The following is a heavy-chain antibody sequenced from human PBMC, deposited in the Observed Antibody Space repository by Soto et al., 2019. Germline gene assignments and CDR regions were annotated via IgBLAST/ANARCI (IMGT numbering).Heavy chain of an antibody. J-gene: IGHJ5*02. Sequence: QVQLVQSGAEVKKPGASVKVSCKASGYTFTSYAMHWVRQAPGQRLEWMGWINAGNGNTKYSQKFQGRVTITRDTPASTAYMELSSLRSEDTAVYYCARWDIAPDWFDPWGQGTLVTVSS. D-gene: IGHD5-12*01. CDR2: INAGNGNT. CDR3: ARWDIAPDWFDP. CDR1: GYTFTSYA. V-gene: IGHV1-3*01.